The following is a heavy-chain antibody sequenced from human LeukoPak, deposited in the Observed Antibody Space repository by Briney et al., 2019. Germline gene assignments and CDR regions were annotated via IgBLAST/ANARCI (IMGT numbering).Heavy chain of an antibody. CDR3: AKGSVGNADFAS. CDR1: GFTFSNYW. D-gene: IGHD6-25*01. J-gene: IGHJ4*02. V-gene: IGHV3-23*01. Sequence: GGSLRLSCAASGFTFSNYWMHWVRQAPGKGLEWVSSIIVSGTTYYADSVKGRFTISRDSFRGTLFLQMDSLRVEDTAVYFCAKGSVGNADFASWGQGALVTVSS. CDR2: IIVSGTT.